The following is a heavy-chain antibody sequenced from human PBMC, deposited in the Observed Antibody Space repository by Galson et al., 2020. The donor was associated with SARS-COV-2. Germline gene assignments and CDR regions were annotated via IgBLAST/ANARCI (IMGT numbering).Heavy chain of an antibody. D-gene: IGHD1-26*01. CDR1: GYTLTELS. V-gene: IGHV1-24*01. Sequence: ASVKVSCKVSGYTLTELSMHWVRQAPGKGLEWMGGFDPEDGETIYAQKFQGRVTMTEDTSTDTAYMELSSLRSEDTAVYYCATGPVVGATQVNWFDAWGQGTLVTVSS. CDR2: FDPEDGET. J-gene: IGHJ5*02. CDR3: ATGPVVGATQVNWFDA.